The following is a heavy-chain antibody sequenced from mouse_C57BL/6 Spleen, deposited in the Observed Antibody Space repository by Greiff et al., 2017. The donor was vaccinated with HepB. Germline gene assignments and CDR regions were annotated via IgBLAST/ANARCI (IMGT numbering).Heavy chain of an antibody. CDR2: IYPGSGNT. D-gene: IGHD3-3*01. V-gene: IGHV1-76*01. CDR1: GYTFTDYY. CDR3: ARGTFDY. Sequence: QVQLQQSGAELVRPGASVKLSCKASGYTFTDYYINWMKQRPGQGLEWIARIYPGSGNTYYNEKFKGKATLTAEKSSSTAYMQLSSLTSEDSAVYFCARGTFDYWGQGTTLTVSS. J-gene: IGHJ2*01.